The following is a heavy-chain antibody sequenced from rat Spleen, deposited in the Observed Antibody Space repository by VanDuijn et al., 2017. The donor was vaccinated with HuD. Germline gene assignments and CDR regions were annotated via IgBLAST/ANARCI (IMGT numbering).Heavy chain of an antibody. D-gene: IGHD4-3*01. Sequence: EVQLVESGGGLVQPGRSLKLSCVASGFTFNNYWMTWIRQAPGEGLEWVASISNTGGRTYYPDSVKGRFTISRDNAKSTLYLQMDSLRSEDTATYYCARHGWGYGVMDAWGQGASVTVSS. V-gene: IGHV5-31*01. CDR1: GFTFNNYW. CDR3: ARHGWGYGVMDA. CDR2: ISNTGGRT. J-gene: IGHJ4*01.